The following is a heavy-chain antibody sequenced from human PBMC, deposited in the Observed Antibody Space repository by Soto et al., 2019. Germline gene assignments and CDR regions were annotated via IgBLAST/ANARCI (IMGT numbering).Heavy chain of an antibody. CDR2: IFSNDEK. CDR3: ARIQVAAADTIDY. J-gene: IGHJ4*02. D-gene: IGHD6-13*01. V-gene: IGHV2-26*01. CDR1: GFSLSNARMG. Sequence: SGPTLVNPTETLTLTCTVSGFSLSNARMGVSWIRQPPGKALEWLAHIFSNDEKSYSTSLKSRLTISKDTSKSQVVLTMTNMEPVDTATYYCARIQVAAADTIDYWGQGTLVTVSS.